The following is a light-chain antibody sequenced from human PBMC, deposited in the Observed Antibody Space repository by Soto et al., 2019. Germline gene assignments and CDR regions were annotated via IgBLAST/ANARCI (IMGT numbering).Light chain of an antibody. CDR2: DVS. CDR1: SSDVGGYNY. Sequence: SDLTQPPSASVSPGQSVTISCTGTSSDVGGYNYVSWYQQHPGKAPKLMIYDVSQRPSGVPDRFSGSKSGNTASLTVSGLQAEDEADYYCSSYAGAHIVFGTGTKVTVL. V-gene: IGLV2-8*01. J-gene: IGLJ1*01. CDR3: SSYAGAHIV.